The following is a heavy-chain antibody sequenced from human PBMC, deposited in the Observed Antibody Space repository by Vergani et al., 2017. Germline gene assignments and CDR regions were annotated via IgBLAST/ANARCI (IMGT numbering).Heavy chain of an antibody. Sequence: EVQLVESGGGLVQPGRSLRLSCAASGFTFDDYAMHWVRQAPGKGLEWVSGISWNSGSIGYADSVKGRFTISRDNAKNSLYLQMTNVRAEDTAVYFCARDGAGTIDFDYWGPGILVTVSS. J-gene: IGHJ4*02. CDR3: ARDGAGTIDFDY. CDR1: GFTFDDYA. V-gene: IGHV3-9*01. D-gene: IGHD1-26*01. CDR2: ISWNSGSI.